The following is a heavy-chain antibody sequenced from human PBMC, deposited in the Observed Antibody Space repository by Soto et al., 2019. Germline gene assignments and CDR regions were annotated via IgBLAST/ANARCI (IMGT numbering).Heavy chain of an antibody. V-gene: IGHV1-3*04. CDR1: GFTFGDNL. CDR2: INTDNGNT. J-gene: IGHJ3*01. Sequence: QVQLVQSGAEVRKPGASVNISCWASGFTFGDNLINWVRQAPGQSLEWMGWINTDNGNTRYSHTFQGRVTISTHSYARIAYVEVTDVHYEDTAVYYSARFILSVGPRANDDVAVWGQGTMVTVSS. CDR3: ARFILSVGPRANDDVAV.